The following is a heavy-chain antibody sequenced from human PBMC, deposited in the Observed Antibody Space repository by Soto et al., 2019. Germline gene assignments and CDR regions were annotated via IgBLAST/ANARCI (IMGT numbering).Heavy chain of an antibody. CDR3: ARLVNYYFGMDV. J-gene: IGHJ6*02. Sequence: ESLKISCKASDTTHWIGWVRQKPGKGLEWMGIIYPGDSDTEYSPSFQGQVTISVDKSISTAYLHWSSLKASDTATYYCARLVNYYFGMDVWGLGTTVTVSS. CDR2: IYPGDSDT. V-gene: IGHV5-51*01. CDR1: DTTHW.